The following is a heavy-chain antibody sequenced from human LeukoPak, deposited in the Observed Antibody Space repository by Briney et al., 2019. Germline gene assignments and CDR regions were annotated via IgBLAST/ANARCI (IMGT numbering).Heavy chain of an antibody. D-gene: IGHD6-13*01. CDR3: ARAPYSSSWTTASKPRYYFDY. J-gene: IGHJ4*02. Sequence: SETLSLTCAVYGGSFSGYYWSWIRQPPGKGLEWIGEINQSGSTNYNPSLKSRVTVSVDTSKNQFSLKLSSVTAADTAVYYCARAPYSSSWTTASKPRYYFDYWGQGTLVTVSS. CDR1: GGSFSGYY. CDR2: INQSGST. V-gene: IGHV4-34*01.